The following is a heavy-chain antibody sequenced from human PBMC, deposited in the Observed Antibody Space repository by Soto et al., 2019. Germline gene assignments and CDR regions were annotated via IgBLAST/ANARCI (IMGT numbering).Heavy chain of an antibody. Sequence: SVKVSCKAPGFTFTSSAVQWVRQARGQRLEWIGWIVVGSGNTNYAQKFQERVTISKDTSKSQVVLTMTNMDPVDTATYYCARIWRIAAVYYYYGMDVWGQGTTVTVSS. CDR1: GFTFTSSA. D-gene: IGHD6-6*01. CDR2: IVVGSGNT. CDR3: ARIWRIAAVYYYYGMDV. V-gene: IGHV1-58*01. J-gene: IGHJ6*02.